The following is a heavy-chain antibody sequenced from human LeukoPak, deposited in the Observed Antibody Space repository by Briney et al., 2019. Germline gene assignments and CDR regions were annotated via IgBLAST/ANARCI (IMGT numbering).Heavy chain of an antibody. CDR1: GFTFSSYG. CDR2: ISYDGSNK. J-gene: IGHJ4*02. CDR3: AKVRERSSGYSYYFDY. V-gene: IGHV3-30*18. Sequence: GGSLRLSCAASGFTFSSYGMHWVRQAPGKGLEWVAVISYDGSNKYYADSVKGRFTISRDNSKNTLYLQMNSLRAEDTAVYYCAKVRERSSGYSYYFDYWGQGTLVTVSS. D-gene: IGHD3-22*01.